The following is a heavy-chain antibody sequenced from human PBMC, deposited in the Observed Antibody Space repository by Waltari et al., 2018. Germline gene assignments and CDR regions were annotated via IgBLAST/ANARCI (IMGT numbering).Heavy chain of an antibody. Sequence: EVQLVESGGGLSQPGGSVCFSCASAGLGFSNYGMTWVRQASGKGPEWVANIKQDGSEKYYMDSVKGRFTISRDNAKNSLYLQMNNLRVEDTAVYYCTRGGRDSSWYWRDWGQGTLVTVSS. J-gene: IGHJ4*02. D-gene: IGHD6-13*01. CDR1: GLGFSNYG. V-gene: IGHV3-7*01. CDR2: IKQDGSEK. CDR3: TRGGRDSSWYWRD.